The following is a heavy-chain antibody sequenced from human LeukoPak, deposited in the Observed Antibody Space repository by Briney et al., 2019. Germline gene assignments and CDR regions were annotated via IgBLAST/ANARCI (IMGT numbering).Heavy chain of an antibody. Sequence: SETLSLTCTVSGGSISSYYWSWIRHPPGKGLEWIVHIYGSGSTNYNPSLKSRVTLSVDTSKNQFSLKLSSVTAADTAVYYCAREGTSGTHLNWFDPWGQGTLVTVSS. CDR1: GGSISSYY. J-gene: IGHJ5*02. D-gene: IGHD1-1*01. V-gene: IGHV4-59*01. CDR2: IYGSGST. CDR3: AREGTSGTHLNWFDP.